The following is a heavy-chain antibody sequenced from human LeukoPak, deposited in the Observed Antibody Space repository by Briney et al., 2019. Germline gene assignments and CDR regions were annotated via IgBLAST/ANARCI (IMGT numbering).Heavy chain of an antibody. D-gene: IGHD2-15*01. Sequence: GASVKVSCKASGYTFTSYYMHWVRQAPGQGLEWMGIIDPSGGSTSYAQKFQGRVTMTRDTSTSTVYMALSSLRSEDTAVYYCARARCSGGSCYLLLDYWGQGTLVTVSS. CDR3: ARARCSGGSCYLLLDY. V-gene: IGHV1-46*03. CDR1: GYTFTSYY. CDR2: IDPSGGST. J-gene: IGHJ4*02.